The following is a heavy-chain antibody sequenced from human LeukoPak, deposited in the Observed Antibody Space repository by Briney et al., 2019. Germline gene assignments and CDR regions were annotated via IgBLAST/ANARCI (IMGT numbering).Heavy chain of an antibody. CDR1: AFTLSNYA. J-gene: IGHJ4*02. Sequence: GGSLRLSCTASAFTLSNYAMSWVRQAPGKGPEWVSATVGGGSPNTYHADSVKGRFTISRDNSKNTLFLQMNSLRAEDTAIYYCTKAPIVSCSGAFCYPFDSWGQGTLVTVSS. CDR3: TKAPIVSCSGAFCYPFDS. D-gene: IGHD2-15*01. CDR2: TVGGGSPNT. V-gene: IGHV3-23*01.